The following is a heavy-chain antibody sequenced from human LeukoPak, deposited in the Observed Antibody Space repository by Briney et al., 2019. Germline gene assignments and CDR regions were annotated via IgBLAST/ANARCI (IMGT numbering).Heavy chain of an antibody. V-gene: IGHV3-30-3*01. J-gene: IGHJ6*02. CDR1: GFTFSSYA. D-gene: IGHD6-19*01. CDR2: ISYDGSNK. Sequence: GGSLRLSCAASGFTFSSYAMHWVRQAPGKGLEWVAVISYDGSNKYYADSVKGRFTISRDNSKNTLYLQMNSLRAEDTAVYYCAREGSSGVYYYYYYGMDVWGQGITVTVSS. CDR3: AREGSSGVYYYYYYGMDV.